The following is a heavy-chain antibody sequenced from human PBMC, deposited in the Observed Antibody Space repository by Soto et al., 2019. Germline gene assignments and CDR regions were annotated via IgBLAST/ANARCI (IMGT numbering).Heavy chain of an antibody. CDR2: IYYIGNT. CDR3: ARGFYRGGPDAFDI. D-gene: IGHD2-15*01. J-gene: IGHJ3*02. Sequence: SETLSLTCTVSGGSISTRSSYWGWIRQPPGKGLEWIGKIYYIGNTNYNPSLKSRVTISVDKSKNQFSLKLSSVTAADTAVYYCARGFYRGGPDAFDIWGQGTMVTVSS. V-gene: IGHV4-39*07. CDR1: GGSISTRSSY.